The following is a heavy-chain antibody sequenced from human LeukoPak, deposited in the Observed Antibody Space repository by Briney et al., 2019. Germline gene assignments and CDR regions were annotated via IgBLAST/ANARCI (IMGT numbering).Heavy chain of an antibody. CDR2: ISSSSSTI. CDR1: GFTFSSYS. V-gene: IGHV3-48*01. CDR3: ARVGSLGGYCSGGSCYGEPHFDY. D-gene: IGHD2-15*01. J-gene: IGHJ4*02. Sequence: GGSLRLSCAASGFTFSSYSMNWVRQAPGKGLEWVSYISSSSSTIYYADSVKGRFTISRDNAKNSLYLQMNSLRAEDTAMYYCARVGSLGGYCSGGSCYGEPHFDYWGQGTLVTVSS.